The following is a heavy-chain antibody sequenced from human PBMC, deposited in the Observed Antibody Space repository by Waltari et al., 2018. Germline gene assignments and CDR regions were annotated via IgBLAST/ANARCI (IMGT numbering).Heavy chain of an antibody. CDR2: IYYSGST. CDR3: ARDPKSAFDI. Sequence: QVQLQESGPGLVKPSETLSLTCTVSGASVSSYYWSWIRQPPGKGLEWIGHIYYSGSTNYNPSLKSRVIISIDSSRNQFSLKVTSVTAADTAVYYCARDPKSAFDIWGQGTLVTVSA. V-gene: IGHV4-59*02. J-gene: IGHJ3*02. CDR1: GASVSSYY.